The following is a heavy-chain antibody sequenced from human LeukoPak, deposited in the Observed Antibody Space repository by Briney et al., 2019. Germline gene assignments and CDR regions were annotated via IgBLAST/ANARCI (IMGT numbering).Heavy chain of an antibody. CDR2: IFYSGNT. V-gene: IGHV4-39*01. CDR3: VRMSSGYSDS. Sequence: SETLSLTCTVSGGSISSSSHYWGWIRQPPGKGLEWIGIIFYSGNTYYTPSLKSRLTISIDTSKNQFSLNLSSVTAADTAVYYCVRMSSGYSDSWGQGTLVTVSS. CDR1: GGSISSSSHY. J-gene: IGHJ4*02. D-gene: IGHD3-22*01.